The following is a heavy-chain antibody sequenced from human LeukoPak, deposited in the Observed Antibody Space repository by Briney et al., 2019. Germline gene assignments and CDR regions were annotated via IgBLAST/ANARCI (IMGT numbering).Heavy chain of an antibody. V-gene: IGHV4-59*12. CDR3: ARLGPSGSYYYFDY. Sequence: SETLSLTCTVSGGSINSYYWSWIRQPPGKGLEWIGYIYYSGSTNYNPSLKSRVTISADTSKNQLSLKLSSVTAADTAVYYCARLGPSGSYYYFDYWGQGTLVTVSS. CDR2: IYYSGST. CDR1: GGSINSYY. J-gene: IGHJ4*02. D-gene: IGHD1-26*01.